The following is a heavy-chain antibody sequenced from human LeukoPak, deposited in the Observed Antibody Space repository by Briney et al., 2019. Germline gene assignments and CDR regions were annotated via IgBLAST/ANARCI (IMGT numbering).Heavy chain of an antibody. D-gene: IGHD3-10*01. CDR2: IYYSGST. J-gene: IGHJ3*02. V-gene: IGHV4-31*03. CDR3: ARVNPYGSGRPDAFDI. Sequence: SQTLSLTCTVSGGSISSGGYYWSWIRQHPGKGLEWIGYIYYSGSTYYNPSLKSRVTISVDTSKNQPSLKLSSVTAADTAVYYCARVNPYGSGRPDAFDIWGQGTMVTVSS. CDR1: GGSISSGGYY.